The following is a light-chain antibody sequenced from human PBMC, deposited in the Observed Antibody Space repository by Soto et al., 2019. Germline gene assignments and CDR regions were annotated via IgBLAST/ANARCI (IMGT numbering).Light chain of an antibody. V-gene: IGLV7-43*01. Sequence: QAVVTQEPSLTVSPGGTVTLTCASSTGAVTNGHYPNWFQQKPGQAPRPLMYSTSNKYSWTPARFSGSLLGGKAALTLSGVQPEDEADYYCLLYYGGAQVVFGGGTKVTVL. J-gene: IGLJ2*01. CDR3: LLYYGGAQVV. CDR2: STS. CDR1: TGAVTNGHY.